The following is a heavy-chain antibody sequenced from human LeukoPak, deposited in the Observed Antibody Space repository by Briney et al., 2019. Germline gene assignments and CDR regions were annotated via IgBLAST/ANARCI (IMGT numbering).Heavy chain of an antibody. CDR1: GFIVSSNY. J-gene: IGHJ3*02. D-gene: IGHD3/OR15-3a*01. V-gene: IGHV3-53*01. Sequence: GGSLRLSCAASGFIVSSNYISWVRQAPGKGLEWVSVIYVDGRTYYTDSVKGRFTISRANPKNTVYLQMNSLRAEDTAMYYCARDTRDVDWTLGAFDIWGQGTKVTVSS. CDR2: IYVDGRT. CDR3: ARDTRDVDWTLGAFDI.